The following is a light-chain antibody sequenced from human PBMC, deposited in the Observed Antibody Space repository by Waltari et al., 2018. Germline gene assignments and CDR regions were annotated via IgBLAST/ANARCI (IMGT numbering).Light chain of an antibody. Sequence: SYELTQPPSVSVSPGQTARITCSGDALPQKFVYWYQQKSGQAPVLVIYKDNERPSVIPERFSGSRSGTLATLTISGAQMEDEADYYCYSTDSSGNRRVFGGGTKLTVL. J-gene: IGLJ3*02. CDR2: KDN. CDR1: ALPQKF. V-gene: IGLV3-10*01. CDR3: YSTDSSGNRRV.